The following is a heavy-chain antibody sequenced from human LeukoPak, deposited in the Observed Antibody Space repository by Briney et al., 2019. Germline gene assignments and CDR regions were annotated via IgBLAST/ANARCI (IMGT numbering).Heavy chain of an antibody. Sequence: PGGSLRLSCAASGFTFSSYGMNWVRQAPGKGLEWVSAISGSGGSPYYADSVKGRFTISRDNSKNTLYLQMNSLRAEDTAVYYCAKNPRGSYQSQSPPYYFAYWGQGTLVTVPS. D-gene: IGHD1-26*01. J-gene: IGHJ4*02. CDR3: AKNPRGSYQSQSPPYYFAY. V-gene: IGHV3-23*01. CDR1: GFTFSSYG. CDR2: ISGSGGSP.